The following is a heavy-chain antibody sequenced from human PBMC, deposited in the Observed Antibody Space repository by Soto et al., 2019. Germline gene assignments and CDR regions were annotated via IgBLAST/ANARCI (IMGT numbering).Heavy chain of an antibody. V-gene: IGHV3-30*18. CDR1: GFTFTSYG. J-gene: IGHJ6*02. CDR2: ISYDGSNK. CDR3: AKDVAAAGPYYYYGMDV. Sequence: GGSLRLSCAASGFTFTSYGMHCVRQAPGKGLEWVAVISYDGSNKYYADSVKGRFTISRDNSKNTLYLQMNSLRAEDTAVYYCAKDVAAAGPYYYYGMDVWGQGTTVTVSS. D-gene: IGHD6-13*01.